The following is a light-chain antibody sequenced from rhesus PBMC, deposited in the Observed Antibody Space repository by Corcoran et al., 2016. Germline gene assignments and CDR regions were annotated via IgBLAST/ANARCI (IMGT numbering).Light chain of an antibody. CDR3: QQYDDLPYN. J-gene: IGKJ2*01. Sequence: DIQMTQSPSSLSASVGDVVTITCHASQGISSWLAWYQQKPGKAPKPLIYYASNLQSGDPSRFSGNGSGTDYTLTICSRQPEDVTTYYCQQYDDLPYNFGQGTKVEIK. CDR2: YAS. CDR1: QGISSW. V-gene: IGKV1-19*01.